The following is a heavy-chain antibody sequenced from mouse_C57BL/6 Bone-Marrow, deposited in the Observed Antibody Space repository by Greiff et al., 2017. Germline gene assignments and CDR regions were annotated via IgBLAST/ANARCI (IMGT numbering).Heavy chain of an antibody. CDR3: ARPGWVLRENDAMDY. Sequence: QVQLQQSGPELVKPGASVKISCKASGYAFSSSWMNWVKQRPGKGLEWIGRIYPGDGDTSYNGKFKGKATLTADKSSSTAYMQLSSLTSEDSAVXVCARPGWVLRENDAMDYWGQGTSVTVSS. CDR2: IYPGDGDT. V-gene: IGHV1-82*01. CDR1: GYAFSSSW. J-gene: IGHJ4*01. D-gene: IGHD2-3*01.